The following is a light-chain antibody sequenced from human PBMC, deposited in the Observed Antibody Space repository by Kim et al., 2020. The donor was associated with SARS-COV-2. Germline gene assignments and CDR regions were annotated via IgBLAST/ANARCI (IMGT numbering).Light chain of an antibody. Sequence: SYELTQPPSVSVSPGQTASFTCSGEKLEDKFACWYQQKPGQSPVLVIYQDAKRPSGIPERFSGSNSGNTATLTISGAQAMDEADYYCQAWDSSTVVFGGGTKVTVL. V-gene: IGLV3-1*01. CDR1: KLEDKF. CDR2: QDA. CDR3: QAWDSSTVV. J-gene: IGLJ2*01.